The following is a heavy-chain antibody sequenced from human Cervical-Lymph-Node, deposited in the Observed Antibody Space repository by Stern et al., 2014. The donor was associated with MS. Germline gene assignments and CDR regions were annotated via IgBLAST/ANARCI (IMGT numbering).Heavy chain of an antibody. CDR3: ARDGGFCPNRVCRKYYHSGMDV. J-gene: IGHJ6*02. Sequence: QLQLQESGPGLVKPSETLSLTCTVSGGFIKSYYWSWVRQSAGKGLEWIGRFHFSGNSNYNPYPKSRVTMSVDTSKIQFPLTVTSVTAADSAVYYCARDGGFCPNRVCRKYYHSGMDVWGQGTTVTVSS. D-gene: IGHD2-8*01. CDR1: GGFIKSYY. CDR2: FHFSGNS. V-gene: IGHV4-4*07.